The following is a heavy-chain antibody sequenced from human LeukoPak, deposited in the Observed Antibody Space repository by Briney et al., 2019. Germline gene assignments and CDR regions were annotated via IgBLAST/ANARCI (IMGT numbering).Heavy chain of an antibody. D-gene: IGHD1-26*01. CDR1: GFTFSSNA. Sequence: NPGGSLRLSCAASGFTFSSNAMSWVRQAPGKGLEWVSAISGSGGSTYYADSVKGRFTISRDNSKNTLYLQMNSLRAEDTAVYYCAKDTSGSYQGWFDPWGQGTLVTVSS. CDR2: ISGSGGST. V-gene: IGHV3-23*01. CDR3: AKDTSGSYQGWFDP. J-gene: IGHJ5*02.